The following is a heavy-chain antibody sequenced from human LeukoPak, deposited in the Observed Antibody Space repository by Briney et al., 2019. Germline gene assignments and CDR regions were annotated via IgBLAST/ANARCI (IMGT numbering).Heavy chain of an antibody. V-gene: IGHV3-23*01. CDR1: GISFSSFG. CDR2: LSRPGTT. Sequence: GGFLRLSCAASGISFSSFGMSWVRQTPEKGLGRVSTLSRPGTTFYANSVKGRFTISRANSENTLYLQMDSLTAEDTALYYCARVGYSIAWYFFNFWGQGTLVTVSS. J-gene: IGHJ4*02. D-gene: IGHD6-13*01. CDR3: ARVGYSIAWYFFNF.